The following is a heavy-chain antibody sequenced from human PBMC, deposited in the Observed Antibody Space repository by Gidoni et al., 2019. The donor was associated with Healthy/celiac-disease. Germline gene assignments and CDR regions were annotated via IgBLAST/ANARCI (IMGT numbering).Heavy chain of an antibody. D-gene: IGHD2-8*01. CDR1: GFTFSSYG. Sequence: QVQLVESGGGVVQPGRSLRLSCAASGFTFSSYGMPWVRQAPGKGLEWVAVIWYDGSNKYYADSVKGRFTISRDNSKNTLYLQMNSLRAEDTAVYYCARDNPYCTNGVCYTGYMDVWGKGTTVTVSS. CDR3: ARDNPYCTNGVCYTGYMDV. J-gene: IGHJ6*03. CDR2: IWYDGSNK. V-gene: IGHV3-33*01.